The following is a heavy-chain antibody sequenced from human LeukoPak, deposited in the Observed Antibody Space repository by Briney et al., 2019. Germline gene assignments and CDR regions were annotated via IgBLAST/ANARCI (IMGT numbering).Heavy chain of an antibody. CDR2: INHSGST. CDR1: GGSFSGYY. CDR3: AREKPDILTGYYPIGAFDI. V-gene: IGHV4-34*01. D-gene: IGHD3-9*01. Sequence: SETLSLTCAVYGGSFSGYYWSWIRQPPGKGLEWIGEINHSGSTNYNPSLKGRVTISINTSKNQFSLKLSSVTAADTAVYYCAREKPDILTGYYPIGAFDIWGQGTMVTVSS. J-gene: IGHJ3*02.